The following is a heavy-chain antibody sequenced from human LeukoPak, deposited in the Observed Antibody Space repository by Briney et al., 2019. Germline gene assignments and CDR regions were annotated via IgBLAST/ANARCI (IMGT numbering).Heavy chain of an antibody. J-gene: IGHJ4*02. D-gene: IGHD1-26*01. V-gene: IGHV3-48*01. CDR1: GFTFRSYA. Sequence: GGSLRLSCAASGFTFRSYAMSWVRQAPGKGLEWISYISSHSGTIYYADTVKGRFTMSRDNAENSLYLQMNSLRAEDTAVYYCARVAGSYYVIDYWGQGTLVTVSS. CDR2: ISSHSGTI. CDR3: ARVAGSYYVIDY.